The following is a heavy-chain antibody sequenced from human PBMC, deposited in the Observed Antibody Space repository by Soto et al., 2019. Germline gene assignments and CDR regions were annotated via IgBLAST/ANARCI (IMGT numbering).Heavy chain of an antibody. J-gene: IGHJ3*02. CDR3: ARDKDYYDSSGPEDDAFDI. V-gene: IGHV4-31*03. CDR1: CGSISRGGYY. CDR2: IYYSGGT. D-gene: IGHD3-22*01. Sequence: ASETLFLTCTVSCGSISRGGYYWSWIRQHPGKGLGWVGYIYYSGGTYYNPSPKSRVTILVDTSKNQFSLKLSSVTAADTAVYYCARDKDYYDSSGPEDDAFDIWGQGTMVTVSS.